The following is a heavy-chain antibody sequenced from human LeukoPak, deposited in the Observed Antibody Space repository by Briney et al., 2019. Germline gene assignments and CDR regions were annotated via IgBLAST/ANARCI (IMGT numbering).Heavy chain of an antibody. Sequence: GASVKVSCKASGYIFTSYYMHWLRQAPGHGLEWMGIINPSGASTSYAQKFQGRVTMTRDTSTSTVYMELSSLRSEDTAVYYCARGAPVVVPSDYGPGYFRHWGQGTLVTVSS. CDR2: INPSGAST. CDR1: GYIFTSYY. V-gene: IGHV1-46*01. J-gene: IGHJ1*01. D-gene: IGHD2-15*01. CDR3: ARGAPVVVPSDYGPGYFRH.